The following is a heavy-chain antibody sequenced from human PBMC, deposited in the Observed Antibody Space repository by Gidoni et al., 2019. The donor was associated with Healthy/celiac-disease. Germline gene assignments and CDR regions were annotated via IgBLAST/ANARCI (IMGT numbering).Heavy chain of an antibody. D-gene: IGHD3-10*01. Sequence: QVQLVESGGGVVQPGRSLRLSCAASGFTFSSYGMHWVRQAPGKGLEWVAVIWYDGSNKYYADSVKGRFTISRDNSKNTLYLQMNSLRAEDTAVYYCAREGGVVRVAGWFDPWGQGTLVTVSS. CDR3: AREGGVVRVAGWFDP. V-gene: IGHV3-33*01. CDR1: GFTFSSYG. CDR2: IWYDGSNK. J-gene: IGHJ5*02.